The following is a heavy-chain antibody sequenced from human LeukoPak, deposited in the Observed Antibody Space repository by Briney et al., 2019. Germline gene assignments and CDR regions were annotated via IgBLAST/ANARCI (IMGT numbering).Heavy chain of an antibody. CDR3: ASNSGYDSFGFDY. Sequence: GGSLRLSCAASGFTFSSYWMSWVCQAPGKGLEWVANIKQDGSEKYYVDSVKGRFTISRDNAKNSLYLQMNSLRAEDTAVYYCASNSGYDSFGFDYWGQGTLVTVSS. CDR1: GFTFSSYW. CDR2: IKQDGSEK. D-gene: IGHD5-12*01. V-gene: IGHV3-7*01. J-gene: IGHJ4*02.